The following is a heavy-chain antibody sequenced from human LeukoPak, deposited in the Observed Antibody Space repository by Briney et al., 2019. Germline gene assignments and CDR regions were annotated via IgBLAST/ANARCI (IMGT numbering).Heavy chain of an antibody. Sequence: PGGSLRLSCTASAFTFSRYTMNWVRQAPGKGLEWVSSISSTGSYIYYADSVKGRFTISRDNAKNSLYLQMNSLRAEDTAVYYCAARDYGGNSGIWGQGTMVTVSS. CDR1: AFTFSRYT. V-gene: IGHV3-21*01. J-gene: IGHJ3*02. CDR2: ISSTGSYI. D-gene: IGHD4-23*01. CDR3: AARDYGGNSGI.